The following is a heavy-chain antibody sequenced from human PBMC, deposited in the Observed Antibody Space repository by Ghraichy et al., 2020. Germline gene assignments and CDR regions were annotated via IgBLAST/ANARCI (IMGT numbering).Heavy chain of an antibody. V-gene: IGHV4-30-4*01. CDR3: ASRGTTVTTTYYFDY. J-gene: IGHJ4*02. Sequence: SETLSLTCTVSGGSISSGDYYWSWIRQPPGKGLEWIGYIYYSGSTYYNPSLKSRVTISVDTSKNQFSLKLSSVTAADTAVYYCASRGTTVTTTYYFDYWGQGTLVTVSS. CDR1: GGSISSGDYY. CDR2: IYYSGST. D-gene: IGHD4-17*01.